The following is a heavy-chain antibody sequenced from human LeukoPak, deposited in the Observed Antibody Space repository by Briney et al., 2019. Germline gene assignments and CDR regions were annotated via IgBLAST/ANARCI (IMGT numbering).Heavy chain of an antibody. J-gene: IGHJ5*02. D-gene: IGHD4-17*01. V-gene: IGHV4-34*01. CDR1: GGSFSGYY. Sequence: PSETLSLTCAVYGGSFSGYYWSWIRQPPGKGLEWIGEINHSGSTNYNPSLKSRVTISVDTSKNQFSLELSSVTAADTAVYYCATHFRYGDYDGPWGQGTLVTVSS. CDR3: ATHFRYGDYDGP. CDR2: INHSGST.